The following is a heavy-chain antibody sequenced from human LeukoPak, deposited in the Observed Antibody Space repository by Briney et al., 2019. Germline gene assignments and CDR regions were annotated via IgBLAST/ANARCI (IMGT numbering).Heavy chain of an antibody. CDR1: GFTFTVYF. D-gene: IGHD7-27*01. J-gene: IGHJ4*02. Sequence: ASVTVSFKASGFTFTVYFIHWVRQAPGQGLEWMGWIHPNNGGTKYAQKFQGRVTMTRDTSINTDYMELSRLRSDDTALYYCTRDGFSGAAFDYWGQGTLVTVSS. CDR2: IHPNNGGT. CDR3: TRDGFSGAAFDY. V-gene: IGHV1-2*02.